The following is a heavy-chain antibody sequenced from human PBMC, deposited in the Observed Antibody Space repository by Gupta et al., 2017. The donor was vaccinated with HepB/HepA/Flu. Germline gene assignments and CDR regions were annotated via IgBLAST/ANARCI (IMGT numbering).Heavy chain of an antibody. D-gene: IGHD3-10*01. Sequence: QLTLKESGPTLVKPTQTLTLTCTFSGFSLNTGGVGVGWIRQPPGRALEWLALIYWDDDKRYSPSLKSRLTITKDTSKNQVVLTMAYMGPVDTATYYCAHRDGSGSYDKLHYFDHWGQGTLVTVSS. CDR1: GFSLNTGGVG. CDR3: AHRDGSGSYDKLHYFDH. CDR2: IYWDDDK. J-gene: IGHJ4*02. V-gene: IGHV2-5*02.